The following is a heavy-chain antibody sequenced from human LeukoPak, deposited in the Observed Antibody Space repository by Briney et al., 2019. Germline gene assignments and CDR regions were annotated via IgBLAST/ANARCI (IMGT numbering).Heavy chain of an antibody. CDR2: IYWNDDK. V-gene: IGHV2-5*01. Sequence: SGPTLVNPTQTLTLTCTFSGLSLSTSGVGVGWIRQPPGKALEWLALIYWNDDKRYSPSLKSRLTITKDTSKNQVVLTMTNMDPVDTATYSCAHRRGSWYSDAFDIWGQGTMVTVSS. J-gene: IGHJ3*02. CDR1: GLSLSTSGVG. D-gene: IGHD6-13*01. CDR3: AHRRGSWYSDAFDI.